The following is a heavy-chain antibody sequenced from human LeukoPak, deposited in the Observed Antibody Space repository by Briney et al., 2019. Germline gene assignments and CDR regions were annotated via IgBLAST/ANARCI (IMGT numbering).Heavy chain of an antibody. D-gene: IGHD6-13*01. CDR3: ASIGSSSLDRDYYYYYGMDV. CDR1: GYTFTSYG. CDR2: ISAYNGNT. Sequence: GASVKVSCKASGYTFTSYGISWVRQARGQGLEWMGRISAYNGNTNYAQELQGRVTMTTDTSTSTAYMELRMLGSDDTSEYYCASIGSSSLDRDYYYYYGMDVWGQGTTVTVSS. J-gene: IGHJ6*02. V-gene: IGHV1-18*01.